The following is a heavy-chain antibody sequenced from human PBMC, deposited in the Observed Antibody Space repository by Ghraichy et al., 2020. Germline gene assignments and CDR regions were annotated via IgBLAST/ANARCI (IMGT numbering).Heavy chain of an antibody. D-gene: IGHD6-6*01. J-gene: IGHJ5*02. CDR1: GFTFSSYW. V-gene: IGHV3-7*03. CDR2: IKQDGSEK. CDR3: ASWAKYRFWRWFDP. Sequence: LSLTCAASGFTFSSYWMSWVRQAPGKGLEWVANIKQDGSEKYYVDSVKGRFTISRDNAKNSLYLQMNSLRAEDTAVYYCASWAKYRFWRWFDPWGQGTLVTVSS.